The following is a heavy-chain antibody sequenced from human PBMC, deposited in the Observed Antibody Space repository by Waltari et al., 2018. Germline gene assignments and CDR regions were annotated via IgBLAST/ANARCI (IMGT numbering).Heavy chain of an antibody. V-gene: IGHV1-18*01. CDR3: ARDKGTYCGGDCYYYYYGMDV. D-gene: IGHD2-21*01. Sequence: QVQLVQSGAEVKKPGASVKVSCKASGYTFTSYGISWVRQAPGQGLEWMGWISAYNGNTNYAQKLQGRVTMTTDTSTSTAYRELRSLRSDDTAVYYCARDKGTYCGGDCYYYYYGMDVWGQGTTVTVSS. CDR2: ISAYNGNT. J-gene: IGHJ6*02. CDR1: GYTFTSYG.